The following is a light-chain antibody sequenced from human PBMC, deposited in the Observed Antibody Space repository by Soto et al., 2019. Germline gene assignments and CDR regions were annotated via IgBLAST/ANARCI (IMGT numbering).Light chain of an antibody. CDR2: TAS. V-gene: IGKV2-30*01. CDR3: MRGTQSRSA. CDR1: QSVVYRDGIAY. Sequence: DVVMTQSPLSLPVTLGQSAAISCRSSQSVVYRDGIAYLSWFQQRPGQSARRLIYTASKRDSGVHDRTRGTWSGNYLFWTIRRREMGNIGLFYCMRGTQSRSAFGRGMKMEF. J-gene: IGKJ1*01.